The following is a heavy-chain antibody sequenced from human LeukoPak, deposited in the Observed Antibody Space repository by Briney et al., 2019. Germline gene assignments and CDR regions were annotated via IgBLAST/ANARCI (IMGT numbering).Heavy chain of an antibody. D-gene: IGHD2-2*01. CDR2: ISYDGSNK. CDR1: GFTFSSYA. J-gene: IGHJ6*02. V-gene: IGHV3-30-3*01. CDR3: AREGIVVVPAALDV. Sequence: GRSLRLSCAASGFTFSSYAMHWVRQAPGKGLEWVAVISYDGSNKYYADSVKGRFTISRDNSKNTLYLQMNSLRAEDTAVYYCAREGIVVVPAALDVWGQGTTVTVSS.